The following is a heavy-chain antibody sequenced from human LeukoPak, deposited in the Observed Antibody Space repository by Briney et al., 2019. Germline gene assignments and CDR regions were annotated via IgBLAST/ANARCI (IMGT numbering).Heavy chain of an antibody. D-gene: IGHD1-26*01. V-gene: IGHV1-2*02. Sequence: ASVKVSCTASGYTFTGYYLHWVRQAPGQGLDWMGWINPNSGGTTYAQNFKGRVTMTWDTSISTAYMELSRLRSDDTAVYYCAREWELLRKYLYHWGQGTLVTVCS. CDR3: AREWELLRKYLYH. J-gene: IGHJ1*01. CDR1: GYTFTGYY. CDR2: INPNSGGT.